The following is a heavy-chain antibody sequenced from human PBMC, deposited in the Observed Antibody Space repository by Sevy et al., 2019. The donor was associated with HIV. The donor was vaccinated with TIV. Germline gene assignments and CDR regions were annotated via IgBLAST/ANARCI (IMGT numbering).Heavy chain of an antibody. CDR1: GFTFSNAW. J-gene: IGHJ6*02. CDR2: IKSKTDGGTT. D-gene: IGHD3-10*01. Sequence: GGSLRLSCAASGFTFSNAWMSWVRQAPGKGLEWVGRIKSKTDGGTTDYAAPVKGRFTISRDDSKNTLYLQMNSLKTEDTAVYYCTTDLRKYYYGSGSINYYYGMDVWGQGTTVTVSS. V-gene: IGHV3-15*01. CDR3: TTDLRKYYYGSGSINYYYGMDV.